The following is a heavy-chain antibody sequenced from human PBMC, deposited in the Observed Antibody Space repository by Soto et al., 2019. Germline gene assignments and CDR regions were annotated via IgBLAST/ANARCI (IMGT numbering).Heavy chain of an antibody. CDR3: VTGTVVRGYFDY. CDR1: GGTFSSYA. V-gene: IGHV1-69*01. CDR2: IFHICGTA. J-gene: IGHJ4*02. Sequence: QVQLVQSGAEVKKPGSSVKVSCKASGGTFSSYAISWVRQAPGQGLEWMGGIFHICGTANYAQKFEGRVTMTADESTSTAYMELSRLRSEDTAVYYCVTGTVVRGYFDYWGQGTLVTVSS. D-gene: IGHD2-15*01.